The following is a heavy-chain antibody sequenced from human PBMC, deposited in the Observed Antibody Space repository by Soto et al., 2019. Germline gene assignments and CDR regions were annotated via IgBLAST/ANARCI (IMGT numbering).Heavy chain of an antibody. J-gene: IGHJ4*02. D-gene: IGHD5-12*01. CDR1: GFTVSSNY. CDR3: ARGEPDSGYVRS. Sequence: VGSLRLSCAASGFTVSSNYMSWVRQAPGKGLEWVSVIYSGGSTYYADSVKGRFTISRDNSKNTLYLQMNSLRAEDTAVYYCARGEPDSGYVRSWGQGTLVTVSS. CDR2: IYSGGST. V-gene: IGHV3-53*01.